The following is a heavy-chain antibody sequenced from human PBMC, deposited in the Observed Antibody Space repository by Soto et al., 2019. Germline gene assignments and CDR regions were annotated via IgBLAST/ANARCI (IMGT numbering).Heavy chain of an antibody. CDR1: GFTFNSYS. CDR3: ARYAACDVFDL. J-gene: IGHJ3*01. Sequence: GGSLRLSCAASGFTFNSYSVNWVRQAPGKGLEWVASISSGGVNIDFADSVKGRFTISRDDVTNSLSLQMDSLRAEDTGIYYWARYAACDVFDLWGQGTMVTVSS. V-gene: IGHV3-21*04. CDR2: ISSGGVNI.